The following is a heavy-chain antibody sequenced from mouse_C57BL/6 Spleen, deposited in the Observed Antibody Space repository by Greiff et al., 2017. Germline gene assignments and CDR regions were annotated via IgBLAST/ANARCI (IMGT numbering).Heavy chain of an antibody. CDR3: ARMTTVANWYFDV. D-gene: IGHD1-1*01. V-gene: IGHV2-2*01. Sequence: VMLVESGPGLVQPSQSLSITCTVSGFSLTSYGVHWVRQSPGKGLEWLGVIWSGGSTDYNAAFISRLSISKDNSKSQVFFKMNSLQADDTAIYYCARMTTVANWYFDVWGTGTTVTVSS. CDR1: GFSLTSYG. J-gene: IGHJ1*03. CDR2: IWSGGST.